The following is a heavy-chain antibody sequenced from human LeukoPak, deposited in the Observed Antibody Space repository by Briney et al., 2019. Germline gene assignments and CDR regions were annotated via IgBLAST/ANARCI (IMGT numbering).Heavy chain of an antibody. J-gene: IGHJ4*02. D-gene: IGHD3-10*01. CDR2: IKTQTDDGTT. CDR3: SRGFGDE. CDR1: GFTFTYSW. V-gene: IGHV3-15*01. Sequence: PGGSVTLSCAASGFTFTYSWMIWVRQAPGKGLDWVGRIKTQTDDGTTDYAAPVKGRFTISRDDLKNTVYLQMNSLKAEDTAVYYCSRGFGDEWGQGTLVPVSS.